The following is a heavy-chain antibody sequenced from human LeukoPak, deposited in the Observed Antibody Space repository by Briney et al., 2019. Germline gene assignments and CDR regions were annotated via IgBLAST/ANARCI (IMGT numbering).Heavy chain of an antibody. CDR2: ISSSGSTI. V-gene: IGHV3-48*03. CDR1: GFTFSSYE. D-gene: IGHD3-10*01. CDR3: AKDHSYDSGSSYLVGPHYYCMDV. J-gene: IGHJ6*03. Sequence: GGSLRLPCAASGFTFSSYEMNWVRQAPGKGLEWVSYISSSGSTIYYADSVKGRLTISRDNAKNSLYLQMNSLRAEDTAVYYCAKDHSYDSGSSYLVGPHYYCMDVWGKGTSVTISS.